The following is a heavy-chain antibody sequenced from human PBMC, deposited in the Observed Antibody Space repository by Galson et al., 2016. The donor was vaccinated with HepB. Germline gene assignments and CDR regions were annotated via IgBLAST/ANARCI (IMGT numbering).Heavy chain of an antibody. CDR3: ARDGRRGYDMDV. J-gene: IGHJ6*02. V-gene: IGHV3-74*01. Sequence: LRLSCAASGFTFSSYWMHWVRQVPGKGLVWVSHINTDGSSTHYADSVKGRFTISRDNAKNTLYLQMNNLRDEDTAVYYCARDGRRGYDMDVWGQGTTVTVSS. CDR1: GFTFSSYW. CDR2: INTDGSST.